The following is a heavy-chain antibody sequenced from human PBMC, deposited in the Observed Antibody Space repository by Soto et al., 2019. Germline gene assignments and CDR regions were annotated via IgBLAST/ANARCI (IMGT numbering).Heavy chain of an antibody. V-gene: IGHV3-30-3*01. J-gene: IGHJ4*02. CDR1: GFTFSSYA. CDR2: ISYDGSNK. Sequence: QVQLVESGGGVVQPGRSLRLSCAASGFTFSSYAMHWVRQAPGKGLEWVAVISYDGSNKYYADSVKGRFTISRDNSKNTLYLQMNSLRAEDTAVYYCASIYCSGGSCYSGIGEHDYWGQGTLVTVSS. CDR3: ASIYCSGGSCYSGIGEHDY. D-gene: IGHD2-15*01.